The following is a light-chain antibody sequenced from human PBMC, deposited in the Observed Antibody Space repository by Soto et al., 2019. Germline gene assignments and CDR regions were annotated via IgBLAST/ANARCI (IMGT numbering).Light chain of an antibody. J-gene: IGLJ1*01. V-gene: IGLV2-14*01. CDR1: TSDVGGYNY. Sequence: QSALTQPASVSGSPGQSLTISCTGTTSDVGGYNYVSWYQQHPGKAPKLMIYEVSNRPSGVSNRFSGSKSGNTASLTISGLQAEDEAAYYCFSYTTSSAPYVFGTGTKLTVL. CDR2: EVS. CDR3: FSYTTSSAPYV.